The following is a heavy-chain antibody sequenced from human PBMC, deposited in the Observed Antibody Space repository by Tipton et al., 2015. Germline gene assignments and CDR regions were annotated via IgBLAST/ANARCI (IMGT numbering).Heavy chain of an antibody. Sequence: QLVQSGAEVKKPGASVKVSCKASGYIFTSYGISWVRQAPGQGLEWMGWISVYNGKTNYAQKLQGRVTMTTDTSTSTAYMELRSLRSDDTAVYYCAKDLWAAPEYHFDYWGQGTLVTVSS. V-gene: IGHV1-18*01. J-gene: IGHJ4*02. D-gene: IGHD2-2*01. CDR1: GYIFTSYG. CDR2: ISVYNGKT. CDR3: AKDLWAAPEYHFDY.